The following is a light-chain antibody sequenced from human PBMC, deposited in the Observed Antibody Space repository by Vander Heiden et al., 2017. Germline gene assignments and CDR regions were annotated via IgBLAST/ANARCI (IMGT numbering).Light chain of an antibody. CDR1: SSNIGTNT. CDR2: GDN. V-gene: IGLV1-44*01. CDR3: AAWDDSLTGSVV. J-gene: IGLJ2*01. Sequence: QSVLTQPPSASGTPGQRVTISCSGSSSNIGTNTVNWYQQLPGTAPKLLIYGDNHRPSGVPDRFSGSKSGTSASLAISGLQSEDEADYYCAAWDDSLTGSVVFGRGTKLTVL.